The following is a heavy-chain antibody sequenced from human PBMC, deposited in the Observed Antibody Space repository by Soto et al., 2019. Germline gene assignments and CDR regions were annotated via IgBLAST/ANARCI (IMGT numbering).Heavy chain of an antibody. V-gene: IGHV4-59*01. CDR3: ARVGIESSTPSFDS. Sequence: QVQLQESGPGLVKPSETLSLTCTVSGGSSSAYYWSWIRQPPGKALDWIGYIYYSGRTNHNPTLPSGVTISVDTSKSQFSLRLSSVTAADTAVYYCARVGIESSTPSFDSWGLGIWVTVSS. J-gene: IGHJ4*02. D-gene: IGHD7-27*01. CDR1: GGSSSAYY. CDR2: IYYSGRT.